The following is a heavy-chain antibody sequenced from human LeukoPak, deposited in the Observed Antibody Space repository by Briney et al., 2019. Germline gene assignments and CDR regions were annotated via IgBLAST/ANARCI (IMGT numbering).Heavy chain of an antibody. CDR2: INHSGST. D-gene: IGHD3-22*01. V-gene: IGHV4-34*01. Sequence: SETLSLTCAVYGGSFSGYYWSWIRQPPGKGLEWIGEINHSGSTNYNPSLKSRVTISVDTSKNQFSLKLSSVTAADTAVYYCARAYYDSSGHSFDPWGQGTLVTVSS. J-gene: IGHJ5*02. CDR3: ARAYYDSSGHSFDP. CDR1: GGSFSGYY.